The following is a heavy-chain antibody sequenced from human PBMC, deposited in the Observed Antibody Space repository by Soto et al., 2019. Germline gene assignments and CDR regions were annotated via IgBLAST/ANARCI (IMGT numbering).Heavy chain of an antibody. CDR3: ARGRVITIFGVVTMYYFDY. Sequence: SETLSLTCAVYGGSFSCYYWSWIRQPPGKGLEWIGEINHSGSTNYNPSLKSRVTISVDTSKNQFSLKLSSVTAADTAVYYCARGRVITIFGVVTMYYFDYWGQGTLVTVSS. CDR2: INHSGST. V-gene: IGHV4-34*01. J-gene: IGHJ4*02. D-gene: IGHD3-3*01. CDR1: GGSFSCYY.